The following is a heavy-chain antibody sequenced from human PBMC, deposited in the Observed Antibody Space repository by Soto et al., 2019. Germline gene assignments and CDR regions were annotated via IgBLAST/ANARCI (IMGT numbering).Heavy chain of an antibody. V-gene: IGHV3-23*01. CDR3: AKGISNYYYYCMDV. J-gene: IGHJ6*03. Sequence: GSLRLSCAASGFTFSSYAMSWVRQAPGKGLEWVSAISGSDGFTYYADSVKGRFTISRDNSENMLYLQMNSLRADDTAAYYCAKGISNYYYYCMDVWGKGTTVTVSS. CDR1: GFTFSSYA. CDR2: ISGSDGFT. D-gene: IGHD2-2*01.